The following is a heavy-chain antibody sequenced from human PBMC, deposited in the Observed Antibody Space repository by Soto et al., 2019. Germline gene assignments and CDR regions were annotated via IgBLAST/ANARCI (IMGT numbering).Heavy chain of an antibody. CDR1: GGSISSYY. Sequence: VRLQESGPGLVKPSETLSLTCTVSGGSISSYYWSWIRQPPGKRLEWIGYIYYSGSTNYNPSLKSRVTISVDTSKNQFSLKLSSVTAADTAVYYCARVRYYYYGMDVWGQGTTVTVSS. J-gene: IGHJ6*02. V-gene: IGHV4-59*01. CDR2: IYYSGST. CDR3: ARVRYYYYGMDV.